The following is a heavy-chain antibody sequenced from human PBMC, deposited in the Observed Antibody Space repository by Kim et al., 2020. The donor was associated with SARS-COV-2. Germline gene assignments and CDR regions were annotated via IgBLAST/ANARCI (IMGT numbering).Heavy chain of an antibody. J-gene: IGHJ4*02. CDR1: GFKVSGNY. CDR3: VGGPTRHYV. V-gene: IGHV3-53*01. Sequence: GGSLRLSCAASGFKVSGNYMSWVRQAPGKGLEWISIIYSGNSTYYADSVKGRFTISRDNSKNTLDLRMSSLKVEDTAIYYCVGGPTRHYVWGLGTLVTVSS. D-gene: IGHD3-16*01. CDR2: IYSGNST.